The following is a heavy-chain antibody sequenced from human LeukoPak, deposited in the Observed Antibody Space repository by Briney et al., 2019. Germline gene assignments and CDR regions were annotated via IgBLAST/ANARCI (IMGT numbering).Heavy chain of an antibody. D-gene: IGHD3-22*01. CDR3: ARDGYPGGDY. CDR2: ISDTGHAI. J-gene: IGHJ4*02. Sequence: GGSLRLSCAASGFTFSSYAMSWVRQAPGKGPEWVSYISDTGHAIYYADSVKGRFIISRDNARNSLYLQMNSLRDEDTAVYYCARDGYPGGDYWGQGTLVTVSS. V-gene: IGHV3-48*02. CDR1: GFTFSSYA.